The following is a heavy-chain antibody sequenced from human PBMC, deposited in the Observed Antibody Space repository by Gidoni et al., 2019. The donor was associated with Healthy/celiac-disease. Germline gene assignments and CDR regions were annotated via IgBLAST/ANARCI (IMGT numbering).Heavy chain of an antibody. CDR1: GFPFSRYA. CDR2: IGGSGGRT. J-gene: IGHJ4*02. D-gene: IGHD2-21*02. V-gene: IGHV3-23*01. CDR3: AKGIVVVPAVNFLDY. Sequence: EVQLLESGGGLVQPGGSLRLSCAASGFPFSRYAMSWVRQAPGKGLEWVSGIGGSGGRTYYADSVKGRFTISRDNPENTLYLQMNSLRAEDTAVYYCAKGIVVVPAVNFLDYWGQGTLVTVSS.